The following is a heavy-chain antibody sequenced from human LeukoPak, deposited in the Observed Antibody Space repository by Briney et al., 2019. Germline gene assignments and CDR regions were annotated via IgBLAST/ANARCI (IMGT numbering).Heavy chain of an antibody. Sequence: ASVKVSCKASGYTFTSYYMHWVRQAPGQGLEWMGIINPSGGSTSYAQKFQGRVTMTRDTSTSTVYMELSSLRSEDTAVYYCARSVDTLQLWLTYYYYYYGMDVWGQGTTVTVSS. J-gene: IGHJ6*02. CDR2: INPSGGST. CDR3: ARSVDTLQLWLTYYYYYYGMDV. V-gene: IGHV1-46*01. CDR1: GYTFTSYY. D-gene: IGHD5-18*01.